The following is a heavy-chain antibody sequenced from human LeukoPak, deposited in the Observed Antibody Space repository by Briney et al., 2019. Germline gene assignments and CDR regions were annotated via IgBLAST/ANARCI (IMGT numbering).Heavy chain of an antibody. CDR3: ARDYVWGSSESDY. D-gene: IGHD7-27*01. V-gene: IGHV3-30*03. CDR1: GFTFSSYG. CDR2: ISYDGSNK. Sequence: PGRSLRLSCAASGFTFSSYGMHWVRQAPGKGLEWVAVISYDGSNKYYADSVKGRFTISRDNSKNTLYLQMNSLRVEDTAIYYCARDYVWGSSESDYWGQGTLVTVSS. J-gene: IGHJ4*02.